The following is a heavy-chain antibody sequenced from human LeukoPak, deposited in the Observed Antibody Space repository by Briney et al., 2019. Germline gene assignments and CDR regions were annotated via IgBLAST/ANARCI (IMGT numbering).Heavy chain of an antibody. CDR2: ISAPGDNT. Sequence: PGGSLRLSCAASGFTFGSYAMSWVRQAPGKGLEWVSGISAPGDNTYYADSVKGRLTISRDNSKNTLYLQMNSLRAEDTALYYCAKLERRPYGGNRFDFWGQGTLLTVSS. V-gene: IGHV3-23*01. J-gene: IGHJ4*02. D-gene: IGHD1-1*01. CDR3: AKLERRPYGGNRFDF. CDR1: GFTFGSYA.